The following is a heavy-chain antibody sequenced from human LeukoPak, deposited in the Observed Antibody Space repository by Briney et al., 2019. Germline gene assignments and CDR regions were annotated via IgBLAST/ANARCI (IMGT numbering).Heavy chain of an antibody. J-gene: IGHJ4*02. Sequence: SETLSLTCAVYGGSFSGYYWSWVRQPPGKGLEWIGEINHSGSTNYNPSLTSRGTISVDTSKNQFSLKLSSVTAADTAVYYCARGYLAYYDSSGYVPYYFDYWGQGTLVTVSS. D-gene: IGHD3-22*01. V-gene: IGHV4-34*01. CDR1: GGSFSGYY. CDR3: ARGYLAYYDSSGYVPYYFDY. CDR2: INHSGST.